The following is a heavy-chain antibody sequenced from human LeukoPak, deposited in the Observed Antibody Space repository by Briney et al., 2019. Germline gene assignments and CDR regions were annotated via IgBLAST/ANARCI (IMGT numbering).Heavy chain of an antibody. CDR1: GFTFSSYW. CDR2: IKQDGSEK. D-gene: IGHD3-3*01. Sequence: GGSLRLSCAASGFTFSSYWMSWVRQAPGKGLEWVANIKQDGSEKYYVDSVKGRFTISRDNAKNSLYLQMNSLRAEDTAVYYCARGGDYDFWSGYYKSWFDYWGQGTLVTVSS. V-gene: IGHV3-7*01. CDR3: ARGGDYDFWSGYYKSWFDY. J-gene: IGHJ5*01.